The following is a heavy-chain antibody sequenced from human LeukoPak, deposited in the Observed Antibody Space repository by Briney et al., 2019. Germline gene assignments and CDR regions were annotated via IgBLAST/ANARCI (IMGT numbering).Heavy chain of an antibody. V-gene: IGHV1-24*01. CDR2: FDPEDGET. CDR3: ATGLYDAGYFDY. D-gene: IGHD3-3*01. Sequence: GASVTVSCKVSGYTLTELSMHWVRQAPGKGLEWMGGFDPEDGETIYAQKFQGRVTMTEDTSTDTAYMELSSLRSEDTAVYYCATGLYDAGYFDYWGQGTLVTVSS. CDR1: GYTLTELS. J-gene: IGHJ4*02.